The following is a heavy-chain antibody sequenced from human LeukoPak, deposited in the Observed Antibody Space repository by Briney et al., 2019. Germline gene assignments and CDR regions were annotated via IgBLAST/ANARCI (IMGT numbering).Heavy chain of an antibody. CDR3: AKGQDSSGYYLLGY. J-gene: IGHJ4*02. Sequence: GGSLRLSCAASGFTFSSYGMHWVRQAPGKGLEWVAVISYDGSNKYYADSVKGRFTISRDNSKNTLYLQMNSLRAEDTAVYYCAKGQDSSGYYLLGYWGQGTLVTVSS. V-gene: IGHV3-30*18. CDR2: ISYDGSNK. CDR1: GFTFSSYG. D-gene: IGHD3-22*01.